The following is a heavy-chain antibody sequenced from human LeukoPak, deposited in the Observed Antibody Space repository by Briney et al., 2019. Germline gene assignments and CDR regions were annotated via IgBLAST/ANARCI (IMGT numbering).Heavy chain of an antibody. V-gene: IGHV4-39*07. CDR2: IYYSENT. Sequence: SETLSLTCTVSGGSVSSSSYYWGWIRQPPGKGLECIGSIYYSENTYYNPSLKSRVTISIDTSKNQFSLKLSSVTAADTAVYYCARGEYQQTEDWGQGTLVTVSS. CDR3: ARGEYQQTED. CDR1: GGSVSSSSYY. J-gene: IGHJ4*02. D-gene: IGHD2-2*01.